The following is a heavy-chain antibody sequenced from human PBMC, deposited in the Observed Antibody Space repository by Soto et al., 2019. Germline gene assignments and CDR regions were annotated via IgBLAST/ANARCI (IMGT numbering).Heavy chain of an antibody. Sequence: QVQLVESGGGLVKPGGSLRLSCAASGFTFSDYYMSWIRQAPGKGLEWVSYISSGSISTNYADSVKGRFTVSRDNAKNSLYLQMNSLRAVDTAVYYCARRRYGSSAFEYWGQGTLVTVSS. CDR3: ARRRYGSSAFEY. J-gene: IGHJ4*02. CDR1: GFTFSDYY. CDR2: ISSGSIST. D-gene: IGHD6-13*01. V-gene: IGHV3-11*06.